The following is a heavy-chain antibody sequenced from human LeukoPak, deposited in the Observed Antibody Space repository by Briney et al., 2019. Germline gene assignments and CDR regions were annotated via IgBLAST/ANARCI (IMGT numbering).Heavy chain of an antibody. CDR2: INPNSGGT. V-gene: IGHV1-2*02. D-gene: IGHD3-16*02. J-gene: IGHJ4*02. CDR1: GYTFTGYY. Sequence: GASVKVSCKASGYTFTGYYMHWVRQAPGQGLEWMGWINPNSGGTNYAQKFQGRVTMTRDTSISTAYMELSRLRSDDTAVYYCARLFYDYVWGSYRLDYWGQGTLVTVFS. CDR3: ARLFYDYVWGSYRLDY.